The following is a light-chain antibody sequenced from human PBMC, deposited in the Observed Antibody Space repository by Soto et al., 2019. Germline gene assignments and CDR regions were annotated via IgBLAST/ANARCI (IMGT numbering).Light chain of an antibody. CDR1: QSVRTT. Sequence: ILMRQSPAALSVSPGQISTLCCMASQSVRTTVAWYHQRPGQAPRLLIYGASTRATGVPDRFSGGGSGTDFTLTVTSLQSEDFGIYYCQQYTDWSTTFGRGTKVDIK. J-gene: IGKJ1*01. CDR3: QQYTDWSTT. CDR2: GAS. V-gene: IGKV3-15*01.